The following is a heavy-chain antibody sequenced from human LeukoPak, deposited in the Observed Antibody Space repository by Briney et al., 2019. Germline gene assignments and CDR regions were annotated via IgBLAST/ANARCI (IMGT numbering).Heavy chain of an antibody. CDR2: IIPIFGTA. V-gene: IGHV1-69*06. CDR1: GGTFSSYA. CDR3: ALLAGYCSGCCCSDDAFDI. J-gene: IGHJ3*02. D-gene: IGHD2-15*01. Sequence: SVKVSCKVSGGTFSSYAISWVRQAPGQGLEWIGGIIPIFGTANYAQKFQGRVTITADKSPSSAYMELSSLRAADAAVYYCALLAGYCSGCCCSDDAFDIWGQGTMVTVSS.